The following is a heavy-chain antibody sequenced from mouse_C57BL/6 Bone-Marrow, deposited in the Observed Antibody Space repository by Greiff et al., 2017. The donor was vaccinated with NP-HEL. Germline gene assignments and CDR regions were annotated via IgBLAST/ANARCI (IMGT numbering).Heavy chain of an antibody. Sequence: EVKLMESGAELVRPGASVKLSCTVSGFNIKDDYMHWVKQRPEQGLEWIGWIDPENGDTEYASKFQGKATITADTSSNTAYLQLSSLTSEDTAVYYGTTGGSSPYDMDYGGQGTSATVSS. J-gene: IGHJ4*01. D-gene: IGHD1-1*01. V-gene: IGHV14-4*01. CDR2: IDPENGDT. CDR3: TTGGSSPYDMDY. CDR1: GFNIKDDY.